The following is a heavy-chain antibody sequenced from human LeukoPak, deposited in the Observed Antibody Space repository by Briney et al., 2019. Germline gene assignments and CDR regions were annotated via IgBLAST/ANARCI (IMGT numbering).Heavy chain of an antibody. V-gene: IGHV4-39*07. CDR3: ARKEYDILTGYYKGDY. CDR1: GGSISSSSYY. CDR2: INHSGST. D-gene: IGHD3-9*01. Sequence: PSETLSLTCTVSGGSISSSSYYWSWIRQPPGKGLEWIGEINHSGSTNYNPSLKSRLTISVDTSKKQVSLKLSSVTAADTAVYYCARKEYDILTGYYKGDYWGQGTLVTVSS. J-gene: IGHJ4*02.